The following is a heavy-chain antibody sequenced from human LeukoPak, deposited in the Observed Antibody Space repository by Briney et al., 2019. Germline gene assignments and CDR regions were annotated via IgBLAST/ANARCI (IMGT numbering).Heavy chain of an antibody. Sequence: SETLSLTCTVSGGSISSYYWSWIRQPAGKGLEWIGRIYTSGSNNYNPSLKSRVTISVDTSKNQFSLKLNSVTAADTAVYYCARGAGVAVASTRYYYMDVWGKGTTVTVSS. J-gene: IGHJ6*03. V-gene: IGHV4-4*07. CDR3: ARGAGVAVASTRYYYMDV. D-gene: IGHD6-19*01. CDR1: GGSISSYY. CDR2: IYTSGSN.